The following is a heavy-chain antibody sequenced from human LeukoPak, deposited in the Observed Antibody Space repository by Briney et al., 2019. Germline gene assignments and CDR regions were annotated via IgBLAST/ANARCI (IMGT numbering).Heavy chain of an antibody. Sequence: GGSLRLSCAASGFTFSSYAMSWVRQAPGKGLEWVSTISGSGGSTHFADSVKGRFTISRDNSKNTLYLQMNSLRAEDTAIYYCAKGNTMYTAYYLDYWGQGTLVTVSS. CDR2: ISGSGGST. D-gene: IGHD3-10*02. V-gene: IGHV3-23*01. J-gene: IGHJ4*02. CDR1: GFTFSSYA. CDR3: AKGNTMYTAYYLDY.